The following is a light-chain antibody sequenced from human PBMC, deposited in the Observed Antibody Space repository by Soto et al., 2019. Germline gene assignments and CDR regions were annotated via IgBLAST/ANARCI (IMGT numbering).Light chain of an antibody. V-gene: IGKV1-5*01. Sequence: DIQMTQSPSTLSASVGDRVTITCRASQSISNYLAWYQQKPGKAPKLLIYDASSLKSGVSSRFNGSGSGTEFTLTINSLQASDFAIYYCQHYNSYLRTFGQGTKVEI. CDR1: QSISNY. CDR2: DAS. J-gene: IGKJ1*01. CDR3: QHYNSYLRT.